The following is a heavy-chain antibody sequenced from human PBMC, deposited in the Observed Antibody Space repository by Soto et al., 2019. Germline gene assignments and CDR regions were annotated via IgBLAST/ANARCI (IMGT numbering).Heavy chain of an antibody. D-gene: IGHD4-4*01. J-gene: IGHJ6*02. CDR3: ARERALTVNTVKGMDV. CDR1: GFPFSPYW. CDR2: INGDGSTT. Sequence: EVQLVESGGGLVQPGGSLRISCVASGFPFSPYWMHWVRQDPGKGLVWVSHINGDGSTTNYADSAKGRFTISRDNAKNTLYLQMNSLTAEDTAVYYCARERALTVNTVKGMDVWGQGTTVTVSS. V-gene: IGHV3-74*01.